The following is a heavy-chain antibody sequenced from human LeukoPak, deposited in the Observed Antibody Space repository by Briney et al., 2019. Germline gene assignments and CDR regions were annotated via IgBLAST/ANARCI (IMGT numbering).Heavy chain of an antibody. CDR3: ASGNYYDSSGYPIG. D-gene: IGHD3-22*01. J-gene: IGHJ4*02. CDR1: GGTFSSYA. Sequence: SVKVSCKASGGTFSSYAISWVRQAPGQGLEWMGGIIPIFGTADYAQKFQGRVTITADESTSTAYMELSSLRSEDTAVYYCASGNYYDSSGYPIGWGQGTLVTVSS. CDR2: IIPIFGTA. V-gene: IGHV1-69*13.